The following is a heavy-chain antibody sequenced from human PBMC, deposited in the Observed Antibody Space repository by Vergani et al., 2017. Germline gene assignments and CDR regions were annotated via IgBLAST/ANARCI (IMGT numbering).Heavy chain of an antibody. CDR2: IDYSGST. CDR1: GGSISSGGYY. D-gene: IGHD2-2*01. Sequence: QVQLQESGPGLVKPSQTLSLTCTVSGGSISSGGYYWSWIRQHPGKGLEWIGYIDYSGSTYYNPSLKSRVTISVDTSKNQFSLKLSSVTAADTAVYYCARDRREYQLLRAPYYYYMDVWGKGTTVTVSS. V-gene: IGHV4-31*03. J-gene: IGHJ6*03. CDR3: ARDRREYQLLRAPYYYYMDV.